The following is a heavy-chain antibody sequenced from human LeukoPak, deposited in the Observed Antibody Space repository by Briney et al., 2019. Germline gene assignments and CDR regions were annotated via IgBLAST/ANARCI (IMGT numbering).Heavy chain of an antibody. CDR1: GFTFSGYT. CDR3: ASGMRVGPNI. J-gene: IGHJ4*02. D-gene: IGHD1-26*01. CDR2: ISPDSTQI. Sequence: PGGPLRLSCAASGFTFSGYTMNWVRQAPGKGLEWVSYISPDSTQIYYADSAKGRFTISGDNAKNSLYLQMNSLRAEDTAVYYCASGMRVGPNIWGQGTLVTVSS. V-gene: IGHV3-21*05.